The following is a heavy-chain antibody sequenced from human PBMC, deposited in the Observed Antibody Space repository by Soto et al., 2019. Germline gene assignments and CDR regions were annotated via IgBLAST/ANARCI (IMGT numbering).Heavy chain of an antibody. Sequence: PGGSLRLSCAASGFTFSGYWMHWVRQAPGKGLVWISHINEDGGESGYADFVKGRFITSRDNAKNTLYLQMNSLSPEDTAVYYCVRGLVTTPGTDFWGQGTLVTVSS. CDR1: GFTFSGYW. CDR2: INEDGGES. J-gene: IGHJ4*02. CDR3: VRGLVTTPGTDF. V-gene: IGHV3-74*01. D-gene: IGHD1-1*01.